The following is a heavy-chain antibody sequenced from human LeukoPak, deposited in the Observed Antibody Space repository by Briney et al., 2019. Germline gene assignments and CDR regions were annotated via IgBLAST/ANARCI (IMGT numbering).Heavy chain of an antibody. J-gene: IGHJ4*02. V-gene: IGHV4-4*07. Sequence: PSETLSLTCTVSGGSISSYYWSWIRQPAGKGLEWIGRIYTSGSTNYNPSLKSRVTMSVDTSKNQFSLKLSSVTAADTAVYYCARDLYCSGGSCDVPFDYWGQGTLVTVSS. CDR1: GGSISSYY. CDR3: ARDLYCSGGSCDVPFDY. CDR2: IYTSGST. D-gene: IGHD2-15*01.